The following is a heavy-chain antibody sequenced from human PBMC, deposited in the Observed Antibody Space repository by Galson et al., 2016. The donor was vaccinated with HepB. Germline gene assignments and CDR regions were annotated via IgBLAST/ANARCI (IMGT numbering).Heavy chain of an antibody. D-gene: IGHD3-10*01. CDR1: GYTFIDYY. CDR2: INPHSGST. J-gene: IGHJ4*02. V-gene: IGHV1-2*04. CDR3: AREGSVPGYYFDQ. Sequence: SVKVSCKASGYTFIDYYIHWVRQAPGQGLEWMGWINPHSGSTDYARRFQDWVTVTRDTSISTVYMELSRLKSDDTAIYYCAREGSVPGYYFDQWGQGTLVTVSS.